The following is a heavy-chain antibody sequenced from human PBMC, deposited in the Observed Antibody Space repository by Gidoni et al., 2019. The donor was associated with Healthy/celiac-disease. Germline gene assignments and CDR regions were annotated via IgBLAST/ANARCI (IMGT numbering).Heavy chain of an antibody. V-gene: IGHV4-39*01. D-gene: IGHD5-18*01. CDR1: GGSISSSSYY. J-gene: IGHJ4*02. CDR2: IYYSGST. Sequence: QLQLQESGPGLVKPSETLSLTCTVSGGSISSSSYYWGWIRPPPGKGLEWIGSIYYSGSTYYNPSLKSRVTISVDTSKNQFSLKLSSVTAADTAVYYCARGDTAMVTVGYWGQGTLVTVSS. CDR3: ARGDTAMVTVGY.